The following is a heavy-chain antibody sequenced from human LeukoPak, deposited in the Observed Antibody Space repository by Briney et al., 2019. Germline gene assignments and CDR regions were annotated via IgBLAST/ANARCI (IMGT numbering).Heavy chain of an antibody. D-gene: IGHD6-19*01. CDR2: ISGSGAST. J-gene: IGHJ4*02. Sequence: GGSLRLSCAASGFTFSSYAMSWVRQAPGKGLEWVSAISGSGASTYYADPVKGRFTISRDNSKNTLFLQMNSLRAEDTAVYYCAKAIAVAGPSVVYFDYWGQGTLVTVSS. CDR3: AKAIAVAGPSVVYFDY. CDR1: GFTFSSYA. V-gene: IGHV3-23*01.